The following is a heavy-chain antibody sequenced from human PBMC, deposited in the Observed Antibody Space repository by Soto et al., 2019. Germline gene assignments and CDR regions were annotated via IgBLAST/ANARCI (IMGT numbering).Heavy chain of an antibody. Sequence: LGGSLRLSCAASGFKFNTYSMHWVRQAPAKGLEWVALLWYDGSNENYAAAVKGRFTISRDNSNNIVYLQMSRLTADDTAVYYCARGTGAEARGLDSWGQGTLVTVSS. CDR1: GFKFNTYS. D-gene: IGHD3-10*01. J-gene: IGHJ4*02. CDR3: ARGTGAEARGLDS. V-gene: IGHV3-33*01. CDR2: LWYDGSNE.